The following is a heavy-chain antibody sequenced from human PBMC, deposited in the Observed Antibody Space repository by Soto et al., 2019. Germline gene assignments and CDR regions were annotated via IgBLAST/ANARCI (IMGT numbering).Heavy chain of an antibody. D-gene: IGHD3-22*01. Sequence: QVQLVQSGAEVKKPGSSVKVSCNASGGTFSSYAISWVRQAPGQGLEWMGGIIPIFGTANYAQKFQGRVTITADKSTSTAYMELSSLRSEDTAVYYCAREPADYYDSSRFFDYWGQGTLVTVSS. CDR2: IIPIFGTA. V-gene: IGHV1-69*06. CDR1: GGTFSSYA. CDR3: AREPADYYDSSRFFDY. J-gene: IGHJ4*02.